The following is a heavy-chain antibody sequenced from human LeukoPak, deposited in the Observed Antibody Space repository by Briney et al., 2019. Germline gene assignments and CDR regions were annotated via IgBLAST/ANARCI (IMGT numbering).Heavy chain of an antibody. CDR2: IYYSGST. Sequence: SETLSLTCTVSGGSISSYYWSWIRQPPGKGLEWIGYIYYSGSTNYNPSLKSRVTISVDTSKNQFSLKLSSVTAADTAVYYCARRGYCSGGSCYSTGFLDYWGQGTLVTVSP. V-gene: IGHV4-59*08. CDR1: GGSISSYY. CDR3: ARRGYCSGGSCYSTGFLDY. J-gene: IGHJ4*02. D-gene: IGHD2-15*01.